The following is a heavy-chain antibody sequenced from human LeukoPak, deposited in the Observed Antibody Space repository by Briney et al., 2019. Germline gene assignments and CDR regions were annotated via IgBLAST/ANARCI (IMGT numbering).Heavy chain of an antibody. CDR1: GITFSSYA. Sequence: PGGSLRLSCAASGITFSSYAMSWVRQAPGKGLEWVSAISGSGGSAYYADSVKGRFTISRDNSKNTLYLQMNSLRAEDTAVYYCAKSDSPYSSSWYPWGYWGQGTLVTVSS. D-gene: IGHD6-13*01. J-gene: IGHJ4*02. CDR3: AKSDSPYSSSWYPWGY. V-gene: IGHV3-23*01. CDR2: ISGSGGSA.